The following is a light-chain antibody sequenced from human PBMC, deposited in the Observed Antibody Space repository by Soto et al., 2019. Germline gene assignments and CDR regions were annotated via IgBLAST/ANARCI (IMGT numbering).Light chain of an antibody. CDR3: SSYTSSSTLVV. V-gene: IGLV2-14*01. CDR1: SSDVGGYNY. CDR2: DVI. Sequence: QSALTQPASVSGSPGQSITISCTGTSSDVGGYNYVSWYQQHPGKAPKLMIYDVIDRPSGVSNRFSGSKSGNTASLTISGLQAEDEADYYCSSYTSSSTLVVFGGGTKLTVL. J-gene: IGLJ2*01.